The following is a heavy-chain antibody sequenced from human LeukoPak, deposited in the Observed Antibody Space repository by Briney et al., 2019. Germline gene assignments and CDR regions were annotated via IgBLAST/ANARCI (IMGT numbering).Heavy chain of an antibody. CDR2: ISSRGSTI. J-gene: IGHJ6*03. Sequence: GGSLRLSCAASGFTFSDYYMSWIGQAPGKGLEWVSYISSRGSTIYYADSVKGRFTISRDNAKNSLYLQMNSLRAEDTAVYYCARDHDSSSWYTYYYMDVWGKGTTVTVSS. V-gene: IGHV3-11*04. CDR3: ARDHDSSSWYTYYYMDV. CDR1: GFTFSDYY. D-gene: IGHD6-13*01.